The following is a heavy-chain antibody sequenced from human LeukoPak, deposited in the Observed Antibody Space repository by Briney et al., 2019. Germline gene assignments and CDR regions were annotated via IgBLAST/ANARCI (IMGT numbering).Heavy chain of an antibody. Sequence: SETLSLTCTVSGGSISSGSYYWSWIRQPAGKGLEWIGRIYTSGSTNYNPSLKSRVTISVDTSKNQFSLKLSSVTAADTAVYYCARERTYCSSTSCFDGFDYWGQGTLVTVSS. J-gene: IGHJ4*02. V-gene: IGHV4-61*02. D-gene: IGHD2-2*01. CDR3: ARERTYCSSTSCFDGFDY. CDR1: GGSISSGSYY. CDR2: IYTSGST.